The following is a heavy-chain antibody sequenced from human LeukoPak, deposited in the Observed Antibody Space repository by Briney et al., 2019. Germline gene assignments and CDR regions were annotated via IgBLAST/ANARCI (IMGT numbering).Heavy chain of an antibody. V-gene: IGHV3-23*01. Sequence: PGGSLRLSCAASGFTFSSYGMNWVRQAPGKGLEWVSAISGNGGSTYYADSVKGRFTISRDNSKNTLYLQMNSLRAEDTAVYYCAKISGNCSGGSCYYWGQGTLVTVSS. J-gene: IGHJ4*02. CDR3: AKISGNCSGGSCYY. CDR1: GFTFSSYG. D-gene: IGHD2-15*01. CDR2: ISGNGGST.